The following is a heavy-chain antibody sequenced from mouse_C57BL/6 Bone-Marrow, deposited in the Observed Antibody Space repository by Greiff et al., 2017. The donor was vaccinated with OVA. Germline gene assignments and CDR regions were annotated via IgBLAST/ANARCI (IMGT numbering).Heavy chain of an antibody. CDR2: ISSGGSYT. CDR3: ARRWYDHEDY. V-gene: IGHV5-6*02. CDR1: GFTFSSYG. J-gene: IGHJ2*01. D-gene: IGHD1-1*02. Sequence: DVKLVESGGDLVKPGGSLKLSCAASGFTFSSYGMSWVRQTPDKRLEWVATISSGGSYTYYPDSVKGRFTISRDNAKNTLYLQMSSLKSEDTAMYYCARRWYDHEDYWGQGTTLTVSS.